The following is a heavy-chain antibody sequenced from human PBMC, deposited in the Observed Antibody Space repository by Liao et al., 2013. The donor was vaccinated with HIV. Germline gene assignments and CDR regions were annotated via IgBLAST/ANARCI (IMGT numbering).Heavy chain of an antibody. CDR1: GASISSSSYY. CDR2: IYSGGST. CDR3: ARDVGAGYFDL. Sequence: QLQLQESGPGLVKPSETLSLTCTVSGASISSSSYYWGWIRQPPGKGLEWIGRIYSGGSTNYNPSLKRPVTISVDTSKNQFSLRLYSVTAADTAVYYCARDVGAGYFDLWGRGTLVTVSS. J-gene: IGHJ2*01. V-gene: IGHV4-39*07.